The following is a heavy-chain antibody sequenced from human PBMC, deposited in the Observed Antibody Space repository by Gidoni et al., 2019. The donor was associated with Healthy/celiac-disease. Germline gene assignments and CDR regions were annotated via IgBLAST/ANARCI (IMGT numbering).Heavy chain of an antibody. J-gene: IGHJ3*02. CDR1: GFTFDDYA. CDR2: ISWNSGSI. V-gene: IGHV3-9*01. CDR3: AKVQRRAFDI. Sequence: EVQLVESGGGLVQPGRSLRLSCAASGFTFDDYAMHWVRQAPGKGLEWVSGISWNSGSIGYADSVKGRFTISRDNAKNSLYLQMNSLRAEDTALYYCAKVQRRAFDIWGQGTMVTVSS. D-gene: IGHD2-2*01.